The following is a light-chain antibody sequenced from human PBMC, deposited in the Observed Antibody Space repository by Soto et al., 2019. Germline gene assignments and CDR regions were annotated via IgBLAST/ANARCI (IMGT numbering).Light chain of an antibody. Sequence: QAVVTQEPSLTVSPGGTVTLTCGSSAGAVTSGHHPYWIQQKSGQAPTTLIYDTNHKNSWTPARFSGSLLGGKTALTLSGAQPEDEADYYCMISYSTFRVFGGGTKLTVL. CDR1: AGAVTSGHH. V-gene: IGLV7-46*01. CDR3: MISYSTFRV. J-gene: IGLJ3*02. CDR2: DTN.